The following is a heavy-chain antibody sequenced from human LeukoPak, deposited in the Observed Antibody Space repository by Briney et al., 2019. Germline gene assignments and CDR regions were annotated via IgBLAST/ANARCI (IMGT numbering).Heavy chain of an antibody. J-gene: IGHJ4*02. CDR3: ARDKHIVVVTAIRQYYFDY. V-gene: IGHV3-30*04. CDR2: ISYDGSNK. D-gene: IGHD2-21*02. CDR1: GFTFSSYA. Sequence: PGRSLRLSCAASGFTFSSYAMHWVRQAPGKGLEWVAVISYDGSNKYYADSVKGRFTISRDNSKNTLYLQMNSLRAEDTAVYYCARDKHIVVVTAIRQYYFDYWGQGTLVTVSS.